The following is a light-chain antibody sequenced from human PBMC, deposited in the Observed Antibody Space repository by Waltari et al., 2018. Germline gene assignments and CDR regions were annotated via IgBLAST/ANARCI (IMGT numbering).Light chain of an antibody. CDR3: QSYDSSLGGSV. CDR1: SSNIGAGYD. V-gene: IGLV1-40*01. Sequence: QSVLTQPPSVSGAPGQRVTISCTGSSSNIGAGYDVNWSQQLPGEAPKLLIYGNTNRPSGVPDRVSGSKSGTSASLAITGLQAEDEADYYCQSYDSSLGGSVFGGGTKLTVL. CDR2: GNT. J-gene: IGLJ2*01.